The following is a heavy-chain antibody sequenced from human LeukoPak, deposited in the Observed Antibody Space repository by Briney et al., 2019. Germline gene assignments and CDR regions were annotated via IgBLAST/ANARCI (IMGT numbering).Heavy chain of an antibody. Sequence: SETLSLTCTVSGGSVSTYYWNWIRQPPGKGLEWIGYIYYSRNTNYNPSLKSRLTISVDTSNNQFSLKLSSVTAADTAVYYCASTSGYCSGGNCYSAFDYWGQGTLVTVSS. CDR3: ASTSGYCSGGNCYSAFDY. CDR1: GGSVSTYY. CDR2: IYYSRNT. J-gene: IGHJ4*02. D-gene: IGHD2-15*01. V-gene: IGHV4-59*02.